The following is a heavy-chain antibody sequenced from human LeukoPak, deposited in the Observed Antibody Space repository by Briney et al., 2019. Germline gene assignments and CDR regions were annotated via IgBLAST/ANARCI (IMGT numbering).Heavy chain of an antibody. J-gene: IGHJ5*02. D-gene: IGHD3-3*01. CDR3: ARAGYYDFWSHWFDP. CDR2: INHSRST. Sequence: SETLSLTCAVYGGSFSGYYWSWIRQPPGKGLEWIGEINHSRSTNYNPSLKSRVTISVDTSKNQFSLKLSSVTAADTAVYYCARAGYYDFWSHWFDPWGQGTLVTVSS. CDR1: GGSFSGYY. V-gene: IGHV4-34*01.